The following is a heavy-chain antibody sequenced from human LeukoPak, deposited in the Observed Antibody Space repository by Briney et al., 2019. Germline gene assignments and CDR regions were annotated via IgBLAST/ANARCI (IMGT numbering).Heavy chain of an antibody. D-gene: IGHD1-26*01. V-gene: IGHV5-51*01. CDR1: GDTFSNDC. CDR3: TRRPYSGSQNWYDP. CDR2: VNLGDSET. J-gene: IGHJ5*02. Sequence: GESLKISCEASGDTFSNDCLGGVRQMRGQGREWRGIVNLGDSETHYSPSFQGEVTISLDKSINTAYLPWRSLKASDTAMYSCTRRPYSGSQNWYDPCGQGTLVTVSS.